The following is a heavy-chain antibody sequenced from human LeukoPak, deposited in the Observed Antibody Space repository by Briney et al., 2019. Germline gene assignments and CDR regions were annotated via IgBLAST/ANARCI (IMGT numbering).Heavy chain of an antibody. CDR1: GFTFSSYG. CDR3: AKDDAYLQYDD. CDR2: ISGSGGST. D-gene: IGHD5-24*01. Sequence: GGSLRLSCAASGFTFSSYGMSWVRQAPGKGLEWVSAISGSGGSTYYADSVKGRFTISRDNSKNMVFLQMNSLRAEDTAIYYCAKDDAYLQYDDWGQGTLVTVSS. J-gene: IGHJ4*02. V-gene: IGHV3-23*01.